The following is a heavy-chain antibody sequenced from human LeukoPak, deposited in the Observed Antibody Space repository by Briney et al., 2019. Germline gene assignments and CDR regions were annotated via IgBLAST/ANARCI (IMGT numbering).Heavy chain of an antibody. D-gene: IGHD3-3*01. J-gene: IGHJ6*03. CDR3: ARARITIFGVVILNYYYHMDV. CDR1: GGSFSGYY. V-gene: IGHV4-34*01. CDR2: INHSGSI. Sequence: SETLSLTCAVYGGSFSGYYWSWIRQPPGKGLEWIGEINHSGSINYNPSLKSRVTISVDTSKNQFSLKLSSVTAADTAVYYCARARITIFGVVILNYYYHMDVWGKGTTVTVSS.